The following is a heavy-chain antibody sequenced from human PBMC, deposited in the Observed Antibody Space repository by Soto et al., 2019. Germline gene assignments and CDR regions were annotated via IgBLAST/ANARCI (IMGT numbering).Heavy chain of an antibody. J-gene: IGHJ4*02. Sequence: QVHLVQSGAEVKKPGASVKVSCKASGYTFTTYGISWVRQAPGQGLEWMGWISTYNGNTNYEQKLQGRVTLTTDTLTSTAYMELRSLRSDHTAVYYCARRGAYCSGGTCYHFDYWGQGTLVTVSS. CDR1: GYTFTTYG. V-gene: IGHV1-18*04. D-gene: IGHD2-15*01. CDR3: ARRGAYCSGGTCYHFDY. CDR2: ISTYNGNT.